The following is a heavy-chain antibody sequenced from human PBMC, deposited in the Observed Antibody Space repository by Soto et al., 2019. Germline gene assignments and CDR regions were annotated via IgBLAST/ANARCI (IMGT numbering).Heavy chain of an antibody. CDR1: GFRFSGYA. V-gene: IGHV3-64D*06. J-gene: IGHJ6*02. D-gene: IGHD3-9*01. Sequence: PGWSLSLSCADSGFRFSGYATHGVRRAPGKGLEDVAGIRSIGGDTLYADSVKGRFTISRDQPKNTVFLQMSSLRIEDTAVYYCVQGRSGEYYFDAMDVWGQGTTVTVSS. CDR2: IRSIGGDT. CDR3: VQGRSGEYYFDAMDV.